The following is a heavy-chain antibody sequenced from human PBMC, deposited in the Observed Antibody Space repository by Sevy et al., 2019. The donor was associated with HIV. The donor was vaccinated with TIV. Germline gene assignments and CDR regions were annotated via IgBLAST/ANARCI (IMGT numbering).Heavy chain of an antibody. Sequence: GGSLRLSCEASGFDFSSHWMQWVRQAPGKGLVWVSRMNTDGSSTNYADSVKGRFTISRDNAKMTLYLEMNNLRDEDTALYYWATPRFDFWGPGTLVTVSS. CDR3: ATPRFDF. CDR2: MNTDGSST. V-gene: IGHV3-74*01. CDR1: GFDFSSHW. J-gene: IGHJ4*02.